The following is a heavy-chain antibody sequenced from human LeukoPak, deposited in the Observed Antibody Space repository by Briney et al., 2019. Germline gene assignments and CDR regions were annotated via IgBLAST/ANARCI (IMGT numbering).Heavy chain of an antibody. Sequence: SETLSLTCTVSGGSISSYYWDWIRQPPGKGLEWIGSIYYSGSTYYNPSLKSQVTISVDTSKNQFSLKLSSVIAADSAVYYCARHCSGISCYHYYGMDVWGQGTTVTVSS. D-gene: IGHD2-15*01. CDR1: GGSISSYY. V-gene: IGHV4-39*01. CDR2: IYYSGST. CDR3: ARHCSGISCYHYYGMDV. J-gene: IGHJ6*02.